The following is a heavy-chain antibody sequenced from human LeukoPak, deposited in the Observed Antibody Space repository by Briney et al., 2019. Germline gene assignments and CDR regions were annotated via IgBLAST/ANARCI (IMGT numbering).Heavy chain of an antibody. J-gene: IGHJ4*02. V-gene: IGHV1-24*01. CDR2: FDPEDGET. CDR1: GYTLTELP. CDR3: ATVRGRWLQFLYFDY. Sequence: ASVKVSCKVSGYTLTELPMHWVRQAPGKGLEWMGGFDPEDGETIYAQKFQGRVTMTEDTSTDTAYMELSSLRSEDTAVYYCATVRGRWLQFLYFDYWGQGTLVTVSS. D-gene: IGHD5-24*01.